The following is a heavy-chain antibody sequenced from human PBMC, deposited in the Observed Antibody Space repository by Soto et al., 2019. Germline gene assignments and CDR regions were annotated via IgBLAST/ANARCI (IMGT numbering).Heavy chain of an antibody. CDR2: IIPILGIA. J-gene: IGHJ4*02. Sequence: ASVKVSCKASGGTFSSYTISWVRQGPGQGLEWMGRIIPILGIANYAQKFQGRVTITADKSASTAYMELSSLRSEDTAVYYCVLIFNDLRDYWGQGTLVTVSS. CDR3: VLIFNDLRDY. V-gene: IGHV1-69*02. D-gene: IGHD2-8*01. CDR1: GGTFSSYT.